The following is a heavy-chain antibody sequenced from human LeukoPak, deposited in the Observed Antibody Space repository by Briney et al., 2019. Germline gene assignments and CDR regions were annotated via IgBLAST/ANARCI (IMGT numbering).Heavy chain of an antibody. J-gene: IGHJ4*02. D-gene: IGHD4-17*01. CDR3: AIDLYGDYPIDC. CDR2: ISGSDGSA. V-gene: IGHV3-23*01. CDR1: GFTFSSHA. Sequence: GGSLRLSCGAPGFTFSSHAMSWVRQAPGKGLEWVSTISGSDGSAYSADSVKGRFTISRDNSKNTLYLQMNSLRAEDTAVYYCAIDLYGDYPIDCWGQGTLVTVSS.